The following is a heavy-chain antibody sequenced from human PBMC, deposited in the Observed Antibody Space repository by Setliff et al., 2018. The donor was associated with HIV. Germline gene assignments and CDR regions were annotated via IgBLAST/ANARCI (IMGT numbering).Heavy chain of an antibody. J-gene: IGHJ5*02. Sequence: SETLSLTCTVSGGSISSGSYYWNWIRQPAGKGLEWIGRIYTSGSTNYNPSLKSRVTISVDTSKNQFSLKLSSVTAADTAVYYCARGPVVVIPAPRWRWFDPWGRGTLVTVSS. D-gene: IGHD2-2*01. CDR2: IYTSGST. V-gene: IGHV4-61*02. CDR1: GGSISSGSYY. CDR3: ARGPVVVIPAPRWRWFDP.